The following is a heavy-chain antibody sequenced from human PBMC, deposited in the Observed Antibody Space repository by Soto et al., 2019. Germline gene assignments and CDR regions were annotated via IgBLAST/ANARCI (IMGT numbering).Heavy chain of an antibody. J-gene: IGHJ5*02. CDR2: IYYSGST. CDR1: GGSISSSSYY. V-gene: IGHV4-39*01. Sequence: SETLSLTCTVSGGSISSSSYYWGWIRQPPGKGLEWIGSIYYSGSTYYNPSLKSRVTISVDTSKNQFSLKLSSVTAADTAVYYCARRQLWFGELLYGNWFDPWGQGTLVTVSS. CDR3: ARRQLWFGELLYGNWFDP. D-gene: IGHD3-10*01.